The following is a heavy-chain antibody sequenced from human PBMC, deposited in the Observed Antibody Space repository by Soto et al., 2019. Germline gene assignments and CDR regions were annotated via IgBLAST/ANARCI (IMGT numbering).Heavy chain of an antibody. V-gene: IGHV4-34*01. D-gene: IGHD2-15*01. CDR1: GGSFSGYY. J-gene: IGHJ4*02. CDR2: INHSGST. Sequence: SETLSLTCAVYGGSFSGYYWSWIRQPPGKGLEWIGEINHSGSTNYNPYLKSRVTISVDTSKNQFSLKLSSVTAADTAVYYCARCGGGSCPARIWGQGTLVTVSS. CDR3: ARCGGGSCPARI.